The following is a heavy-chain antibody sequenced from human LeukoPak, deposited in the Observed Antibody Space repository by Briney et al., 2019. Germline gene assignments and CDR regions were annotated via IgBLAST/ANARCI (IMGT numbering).Heavy chain of an antibody. V-gene: IGHV3-23*01. CDR3: ASDSSGYYSVLFDY. J-gene: IGHJ4*02. CDR2: ISGSGGST. CDR1: GFTFSSYA. Sequence: AGGSLRLSCAASGFTFSSYAMSWVRQAPGKGLEWVSAISGSGGSTYYADSVKGRFTISRDNSKNTLYLQMNSLRAEDTAVYYCASDSSGYYSVLFDYWGQGTLVTVSS. D-gene: IGHD3-22*01.